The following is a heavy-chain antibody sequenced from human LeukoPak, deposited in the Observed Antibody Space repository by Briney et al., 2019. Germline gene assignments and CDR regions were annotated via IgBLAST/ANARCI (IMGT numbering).Heavy chain of an antibody. Sequence: GGSLRLSCAASGFTFSSYWMHWVRQAPGKGLVWVSRINVDGSYIRYADSVKGRFTISRDNAKNTLYLQMNSLRAEDTAVYYCARVDVSHEDPNAAFDMWGQGTMVTVSS. V-gene: IGHV3-74*01. CDR2: INVDGSYI. CDR1: GFTFSSYW. J-gene: IGHJ3*02. D-gene: IGHD2-15*01. CDR3: ARVDVSHEDPNAAFDM.